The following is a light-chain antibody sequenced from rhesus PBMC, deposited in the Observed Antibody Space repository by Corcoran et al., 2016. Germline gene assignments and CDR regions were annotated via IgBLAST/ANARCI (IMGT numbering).Light chain of an antibody. CDR2: KAS. J-gene: IGKJ1*01. Sequence: DIQMTQSPSSLSASVGDTVTITCQASQGISRWLAWYQQKPGKAPNLRIYKASRLQSGVPSRFSGSGSGTDFTLTRSSLQPEDCATYYCLQYSSSPRTFGQGTKVEIK. CDR1: QGISRW. CDR3: LQYSSSPRT. V-gene: IGKV1-22*01.